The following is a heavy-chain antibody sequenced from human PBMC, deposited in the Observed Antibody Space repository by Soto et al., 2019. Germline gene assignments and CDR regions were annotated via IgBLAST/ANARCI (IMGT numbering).Heavy chain of an antibody. J-gene: IGHJ6*03. CDR1: GFTFSNYW. D-gene: IGHD2-15*01. Sequence: EVKLVESGGGLVQPGGSLRLSCAASGFTFSNYWMYWVRQAPGQGLVWVSRINSDGSVSRYADSVKGRLTISRDNVKNTLYLQMNRLRVEDTAVYYCARGDCVGGSCYSLAGSFYYYMAVWGKGTTVNVFS. CDR3: ARGDCVGGSCYSLAGSFYYYMAV. V-gene: IGHV3-74*01. CDR2: INSDGSVS.